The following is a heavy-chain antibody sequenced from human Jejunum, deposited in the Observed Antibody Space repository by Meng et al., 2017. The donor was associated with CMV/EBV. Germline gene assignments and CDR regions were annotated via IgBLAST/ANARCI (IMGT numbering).Heavy chain of an antibody. D-gene: IGHD3-10*01. CDR1: GFIFKTYS. J-gene: IGHJ4*02. V-gene: IGHV3-21*01. CDR2: IAGSGRYM. CDR3: MRDDFGEPY. Sequence: LSCAASGFIFKTYSVNRVRQAPGRELKWVASIAGSGRYMYYPDSLEGRFTISRDNGRKSVSLQMDSLTIEDTAVYYCMRDDFGEPYWGQGTLVTVSS.